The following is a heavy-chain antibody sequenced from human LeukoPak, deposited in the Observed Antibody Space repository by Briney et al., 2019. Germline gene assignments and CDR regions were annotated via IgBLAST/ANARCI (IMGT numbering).Heavy chain of an antibody. CDR2: ISYDGSNK. D-gene: IGHD3-10*01. J-gene: IGHJ6*02. CDR1: GFTFSSYG. V-gene: IGHV3-30*18. CDR3: AKAELLWFGELPYYYYGMDV. Sequence: GRSLRLSCAASGFTFSSYGMHWVRQAPGKGLGWVAVISYDGSNKYYADSVKGRFTISRDNSKNTLYLQMNSLRAEDTAVYYCAKAELLWFGELPYYYYGMDVWGQGTTVTVSS.